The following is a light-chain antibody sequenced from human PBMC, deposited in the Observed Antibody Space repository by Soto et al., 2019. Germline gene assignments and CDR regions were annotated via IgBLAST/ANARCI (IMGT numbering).Light chain of an antibody. CDR2: GVS. CDR3: SVYTSISTYV. V-gene: IGLV2-18*01. CDR1: IDDVTAYYR. Sequence: QSALAQPPSVTGSPGESVTISCSGTIDDVTAYYRVSWYKQTPGTAPKLMIYGVSNRPSGVPDRFYGSRSGNMASLSISGLQAEDEGDYYCSVYTSISTYVFGTGTKVTVL. J-gene: IGLJ1*01.